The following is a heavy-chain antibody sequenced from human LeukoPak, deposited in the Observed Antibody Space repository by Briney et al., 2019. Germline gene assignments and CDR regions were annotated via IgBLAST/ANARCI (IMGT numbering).Heavy chain of an antibody. J-gene: IGHJ5*02. Sequence: PTGGSLRLSCAASGFTFSDYAMTWVRQAPGKGLEWVSGVTGTGGTTYYADSVKSRFTISRDNFKNTLYLQMNSLRAEDTAVYYCAKLEGVYYPHWFDPWGQGTLVTVSS. CDR3: AKLEGVYYPHWFDP. D-gene: IGHD3-22*01. CDR2: VTGTGGTT. V-gene: IGHV3-23*01. CDR1: GFTFSDYA.